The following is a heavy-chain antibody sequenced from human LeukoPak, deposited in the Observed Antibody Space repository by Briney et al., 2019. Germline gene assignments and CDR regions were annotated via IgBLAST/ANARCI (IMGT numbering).Heavy chain of an antibody. CDR3: AAVTTESY. CDR1: GFTFSSYS. J-gene: IGHJ4*02. Sequence: GGSLRLSCAASGFTFSSYSMNWVRQAPGKGLEWVSYISISSSTIYYADSVKGRFTISRDNAKNSVYLQMNSLRAEDTAVYYCAAVTTESYWGQGTLVTVSS. CDR2: ISISSSTI. V-gene: IGHV3-48*01. D-gene: IGHD4-17*01.